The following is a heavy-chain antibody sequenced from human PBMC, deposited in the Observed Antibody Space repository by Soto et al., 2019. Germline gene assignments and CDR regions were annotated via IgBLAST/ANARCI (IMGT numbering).Heavy chain of an antibody. D-gene: IGHD3-16*02. V-gene: IGHV3-9*01. J-gene: IGHJ4*02. Sequence: EVQLVESGGGLVQPGRSLRLSCAASGFTFDDYAMHWVRQAPGKGLEWVSGISWNSGSIGYADSVKGRFTISRDNAKNSLYLQMNSLRAEDTALYYCAPLYXXGGFDYWGQGTLVTVSS. CDR3: APLYXXGGFDY. CDR1: GFTFDDYA. CDR2: ISWNSGSI.